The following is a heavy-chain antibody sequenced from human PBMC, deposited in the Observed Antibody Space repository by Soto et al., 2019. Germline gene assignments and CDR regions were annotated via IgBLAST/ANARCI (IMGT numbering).Heavy chain of an antibody. D-gene: IGHD5-12*01. CDR3: ARGNGYDHTGYEY. J-gene: IGHJ1*01. Sequence: EVQLVESGGGLVQPGGSLRLSCAASGFTFSSYDMHWVRQATGKGLEWVSAIGTAGDTYYPGSVKGRFTISRENAKNSLYLQMNSLRAGDTAVYYCARGNGYDHTGYEYWGQGTLVTVSS. V-gene: IGHV3-13*01. CDR1: GFTFSSYD. CDR2: IGTAGDT.